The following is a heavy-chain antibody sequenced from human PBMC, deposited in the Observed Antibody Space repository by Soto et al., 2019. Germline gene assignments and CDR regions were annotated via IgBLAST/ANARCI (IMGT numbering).Heavy chain of an antibody. V-gene: IGHV3-74*01. CDR3: ARGAVYYYYYGMDV. CDR1: GFTFSSYR. CDR2: INSDGSST. J-gene: IGHJ6*02. Sequence: GGSLRLSCAASGFTFSSYRMHWVRQAPGKGLVWVSRINSDGSSTSYADSVKGRFTISRDNAKNTLYLQMNSLRAEDTAVYYCARGAVYYYYYGMDVWGQGTTVTVSS.